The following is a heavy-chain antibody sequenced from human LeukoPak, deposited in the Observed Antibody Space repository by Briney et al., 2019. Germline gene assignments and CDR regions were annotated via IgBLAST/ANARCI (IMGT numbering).Heavy chain of an antibody. V-gene: IGHV3-23*01. J-gene: IGHJ4*02. Sequence: PGGSLRLSCAASGFTFSDYYMSWIRQAPGKGLEWVSAISGSGGSTYYADSVKGRFTISRDNSKNTLYLQMNSLRAEDTAVYYCWGTVRNKFWDIVVVPAAVNFDYWGQGTLVTVSS. CDR3: WGTVRNKFWDIVVVPAAVNFDY. D-gene: IGHD2-2*01. CDR2: ISGSGGST. CDR1: GFTFSDYY.